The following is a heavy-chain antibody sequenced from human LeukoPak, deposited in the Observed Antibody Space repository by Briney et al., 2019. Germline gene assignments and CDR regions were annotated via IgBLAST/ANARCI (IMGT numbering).Heavy chain of an antibody. J-gene: IGHJ4*02. D-gene: IGHD2-2*01. Sequence: SGGSLRLSCAASGFTFSSYAMNWVRQAPGKGLEWVSVISGSGGSTYYADSVKGRFTISRDNSKNTLYLQMNSLRAEDTAVYFCAKDRGSTTTYYFDYWGQGTLVTVSS. CDR1: GFTFSSYA. CDR2: ISGSGGST. CDR3: AKDRGSTTTYYFDY. V-gene: IGHV3-23*01.